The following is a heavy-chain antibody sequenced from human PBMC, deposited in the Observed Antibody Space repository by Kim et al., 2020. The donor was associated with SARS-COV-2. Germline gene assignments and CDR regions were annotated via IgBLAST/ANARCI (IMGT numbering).Heavy chain of an antibody. V-gene: IGHV3-11*04. CDR3: ARAGGLTSYYGMDV. J-gene: IGHJ6*02. D-gene: IGHD3-9*01. Sequence: AKSIKGRFTTSRDKAKTSLYRQMNSLRAEDTAVYYCARAGGLTSYYGMDVWGQGTTVTVSS.